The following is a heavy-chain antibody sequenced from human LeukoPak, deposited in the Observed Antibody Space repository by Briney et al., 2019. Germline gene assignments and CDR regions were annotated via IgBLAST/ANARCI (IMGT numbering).Heavy chain of an antibody. J-gene: IGHJ4*02. D-gene: IGHD1-26*01. Sequence: PGGSLRLSCAASGFTFSIYSMNWVRQAPGKGLEWVSSISSSSVHIYYADSLKGRFTISRDNAKNSLYLQMNSLRAEDTAVYYCARGVGATPDPFDCWGQGTLVTVSS. CDR2: ISSSSVHI. CDR3: ARGVGATPDPFDC. CDR1: GFTFSIYS. V-gene: IGHV3-21*01.